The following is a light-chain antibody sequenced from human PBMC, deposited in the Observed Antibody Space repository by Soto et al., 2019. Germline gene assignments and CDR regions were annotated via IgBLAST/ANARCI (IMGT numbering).Light chain of an antibody. Sequence: DIQMTQSPSFLSASVGDRVTITCQASQDINNYLHWYQQKPGKAPKLLLYGAYILETGDPSRASARGHGTNVTSSIISVQTEEIATDYCHLYYNSPYTFGHRTMMEIK. V-gene: IGKV1-33*01. CDR3: HLYYNSPYT. J-gene: IGKJ2*01. CDR2: GAY. CDR1: QDINNY.